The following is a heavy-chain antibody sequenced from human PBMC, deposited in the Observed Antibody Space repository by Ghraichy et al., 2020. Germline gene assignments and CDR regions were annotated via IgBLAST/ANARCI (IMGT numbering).Heavy chain of an antibody. Sequence: GGSLRLSCAASGFTFSSYSMNWVRQAPGKGLEWVSSISSSSSYIYYADSVKGRFTISRDNAKNSLYLQMNSLRAEDTAVYYCARIDVPVGYGDFNAYFDYWGQGTLVTVSS. CDR2: ISSSSSYI. J-gene: IGHJ4*02. CDR1: GFTFSSYS. D-gene: IGHD4-17*01. CDR3: ARIDVPVGYGDFNAYFDY. V-gene: IGHV3-21*01.